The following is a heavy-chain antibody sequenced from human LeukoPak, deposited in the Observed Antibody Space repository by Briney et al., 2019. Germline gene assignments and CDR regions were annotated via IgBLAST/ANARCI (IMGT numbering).Heavy chain of an antibody. CDR1: GFTFSSYA. CDR3: AKGPTWGIAVADDY. CDR2: ISGSGGST. D-gene: IGHD6-19*01. Sequence: GGSLRLSCAASGFTFSSYAMSWVRQAPGKGLEWVSAISGSGGSTYYADSVKGRFTISRDNSKNTLYLQMNSRRAEDTAVYYCAKGPTWGIAVADDYWGQGTLVTVSS. J-gene: IGHJ4*02. V-gene: IGHV3-23*01.